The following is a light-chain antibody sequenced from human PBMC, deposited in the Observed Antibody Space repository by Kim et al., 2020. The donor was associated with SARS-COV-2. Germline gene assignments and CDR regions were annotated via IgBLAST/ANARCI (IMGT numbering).Light chain of an antibody. V-gene: IGLV4-69*01. Sequence: AAVKLTCILTGAYYTYAIAWHQRLPGKGPRFLMKVNSDSTRIRGDEIPDRFSGSSSGPERFLPISSLQSGDEADYYCQTWGVGFQVFGGGAQLTVL. CDR2: VNSDSTR. CDR3: QTWGVGFQV. J-gene: IGLJ2*01. CDR1: GAYYTYA.